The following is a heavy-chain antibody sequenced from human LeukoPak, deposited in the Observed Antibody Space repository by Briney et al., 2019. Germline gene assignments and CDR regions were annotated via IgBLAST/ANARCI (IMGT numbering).Heavy chain of an antibody. J-gene: IGHJ4*02. D-gene: IGHD4-17*01. CDR3: ARALDTVTQPDY. Sequence: GGSLRLSCAASGFTFSSYAMHWVRQAPGKGLEWVAVISYDGSNKYYADSVKGRFTIFRDNSKNTLYLQMNSLRAEDTAVYYCARALDTVTQPDYWGQGTLVTVSS. CDR1: GFTFSSYA. V-gene: IGHV3-30*04. CDR2: ISYDGSNK.